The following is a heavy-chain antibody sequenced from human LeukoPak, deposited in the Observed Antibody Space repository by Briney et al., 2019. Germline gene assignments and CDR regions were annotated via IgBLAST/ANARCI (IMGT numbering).Heavy chain of an antibody. CDR1: GFTLSSYA. CDR3: AKTSAAAAYSSWFDP. CDR2: ISGSGSST. J-gene: IGHJ5*02. V-gene: IGHV3-23*01. D-gene: IGHD6-13*01. Sequence: GGSLRLSCAASGFTLSSYAMSWVRQAPGKGLEWVSAISGSGSSTYYADSVKGRFTISRDNSKNTLYLQMNSLRAEDTAVYYCAKTSAAAAYSSWFDPWGQGTLVTVSS.